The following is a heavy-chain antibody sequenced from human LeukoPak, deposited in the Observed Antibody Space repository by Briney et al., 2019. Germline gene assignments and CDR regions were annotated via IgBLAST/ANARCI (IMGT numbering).Heavy chain of an antibody. V-gene: IGHV3-7*01. CDR1: GFTLSKHW. CDR2: IKQDGSEK. CDR3: GREWAVDF. J-gene: IGHJ4*02. Sequence: GGSLRLSCAASGFTLSKHWMTWVRQAPGKGLECVAIIKQDGSEKYYVNSVKGRFTISRDNAKNSLYLQMNSLRVEDTAVYYCGREWAVDFWGQGTLVTVSS.